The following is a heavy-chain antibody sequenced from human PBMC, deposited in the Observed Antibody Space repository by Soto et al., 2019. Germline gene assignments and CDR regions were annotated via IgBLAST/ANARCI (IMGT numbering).Heavy chain of an antibody. CDR1: GFTVSSYY. J-gene: IGHJ3*02. CDR3: AKSGGSGWFADAFDI. D-gene: IGHD6-19*01. CDR2: IYSGGST. V-gene: IGHV3-53*01. Sequence: AGGSLRLSCAGSGFTVSSYYMSWVRQAPGKGLEWVSVIYSGGSTYYADSVKGRFTISRDNSKNTLYLQMNSLRAEDTAVYYCAKSGGSGWFADAFDIWGQGTMVTVSS.